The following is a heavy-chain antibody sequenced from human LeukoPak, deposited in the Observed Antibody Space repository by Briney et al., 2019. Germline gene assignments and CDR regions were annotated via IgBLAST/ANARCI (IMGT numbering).Heavy chain of an antibody. Sequence: ASVKVSCKASGYTFTSYGISWVRQAPGQGLEWMGWISAYNGNTNYAQKLQGRVTMTTDTSTSTAYMELRGLRSDDTAVYYCASTGHDVLAHWYYMDVWGKGTTVTVS. V-gene: IGHV1-18*01. D-gene: IGHD1-1*01. CDR3: ASTGHDVLAHWYYMDV. CDR1: GYTFTSYG. J-gene: IGHJ6*03. CDR2: ISAYNGNT.